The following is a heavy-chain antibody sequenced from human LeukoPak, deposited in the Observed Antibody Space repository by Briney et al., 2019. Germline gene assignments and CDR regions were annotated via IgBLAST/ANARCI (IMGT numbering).Heavy chain of an antibody. CDR2: IGGRDDRT. CDR3: AKDPNPFYDFWSGYK. D-gene: IGHD3-3*01. J-gene: IGHJ4*02. CDR1: GFTFTGHT. Sequence: PGGSLRLSCAASGFTFTGHTMTWLRQAPGTGLEWVSIIGGRDDRTYYADSVKGRFTISRDNSKNTLYLQMNSLRGEDTAVYYCAKDPNPFYDFWSGYKWGRGTLVTVSS. V-gene: IGHV3-23*01.